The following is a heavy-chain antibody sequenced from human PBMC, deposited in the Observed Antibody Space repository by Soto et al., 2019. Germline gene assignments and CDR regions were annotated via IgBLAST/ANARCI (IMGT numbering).Heavy chain of an antibody. CDR3: LASGGSSY. V-gene: IGHV3-7*03. Sequence: PGGSLRLSCAASGTSGFIFNTYWINWVRQAPGKGLQWVASTNLDDTEKHYVDSVKGRFTISRDTAKNSLYLQMDSLRAEDTAVYYCLASGGSSYWGQGSLVTVSS. CDR2: TNLDDTEK. D-gene: IGHD6-25*01. J-gene: IGHJ4*02. CDR1: GFIFNTYW.